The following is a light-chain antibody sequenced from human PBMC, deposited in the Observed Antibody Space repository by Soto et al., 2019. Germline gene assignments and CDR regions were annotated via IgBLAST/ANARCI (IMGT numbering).Light chain of an antibody. CDR1: SSDVGGYNF. V-gene: IGLV2-14*03. J-gene: IGLJ1*01. Sequence: QSALTQPASVSGSPGQSIAISCTGTSSDVGGYNFVSWYQQHPGKASKLLIYDVTNRPSGVSNRFSGSKSDNTASLTISGLQAEDEADYYCSSYTSSSILYVFGTGTKVTVL. CDR3: SSYTSSSILYV. CDR2: DVT.